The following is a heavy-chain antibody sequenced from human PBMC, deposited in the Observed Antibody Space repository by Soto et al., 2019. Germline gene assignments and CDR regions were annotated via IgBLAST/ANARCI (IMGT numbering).Heavy chain of an antibody. V-gene: IGHV1-69*12. Sequence: QVQLVQSGAEVKKPGSSVKVSCKASGGTFSSYAISWVRQAPGQGLEWMGGIIPIFGTANYAQKFQGRVTITADESTSTAYMELGSLRSEDTAVYYCARGSVDVTMIVVVMPSWYFDLWGRGTLVTVSS. CDR3: ARGSVDVTMIVVVMPSWYFDL. CDR2: IIPIFGTA. D-gene: IGHD3-22*01. J-gene: IGHJ2*01. CDR1: GGTFSSYA.